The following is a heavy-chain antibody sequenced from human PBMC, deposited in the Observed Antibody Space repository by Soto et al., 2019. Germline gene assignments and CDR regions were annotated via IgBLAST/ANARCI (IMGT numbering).Heavy chain of an antibody. D-gene: IGHD3-16*01. V-gene: IGHV4-59*01. CDR1: GGSISSYY. CDR3: ANTRITFGGVPWFDP. J-gene: IGHJ5*02. Sequence: SETLSLTCTVSGGSISSYYWSWIRQPPGKGLEWIGYIYYSGSTNYNPSLKSRVTISVDTSKNQFSLKLSSVTAADTAVYYCANTRITFGGVPWFDPWGQGTLVTVSS. CDR2: IYYSGST.